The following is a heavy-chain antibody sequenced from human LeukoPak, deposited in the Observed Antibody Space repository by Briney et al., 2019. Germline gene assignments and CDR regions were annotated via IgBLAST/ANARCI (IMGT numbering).Heavy chain of an antibody. J-gene: IGHJ4*02. D-gene: IGHD3-22*01. CDR3: ARMDSYGYEALRY. Sequence: PGGSLRLSCAASGFTVSSNYMSWFRQAPGKGLEWVSVIYSGGGTFYADSVKGRFTISRDNSKNTLYLQMNSLRAEDTAVYYCARMDSYGYEALRYWGQGTLVTVSS. V-gene: IGHV3-53*01. CDR1: GFTVSSNY. CDR2: IYSGGGT.